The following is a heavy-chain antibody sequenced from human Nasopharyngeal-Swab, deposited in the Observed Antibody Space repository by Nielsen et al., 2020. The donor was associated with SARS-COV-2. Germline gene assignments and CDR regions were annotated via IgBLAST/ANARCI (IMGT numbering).Heavy chain of an antibody. D-gene: IGHD3-10*01. CDR3: ARRGAVEFGENNFDY. CDR1: GYSFTSYW. V-gene: IGHV5-51*01. Sequence: KVSCKGSGYSFTSYWIGWVRQMPGKGLEWMGIIYPGDSDTRYSPSFQGQVTISADKSISTAYLHWSSLKASDTAMYYCARRGAVEFGENNFDYWGQGTLVTVSS. CDR2: IYPGDSDT. J-gene: IGHJ4*02.